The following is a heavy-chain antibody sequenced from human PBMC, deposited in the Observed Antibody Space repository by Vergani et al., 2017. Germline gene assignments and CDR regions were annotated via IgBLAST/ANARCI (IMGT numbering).Heavy chain of an antibody. CDR1: GYTFTSYY. J-gene: IGHJ4*02. V-gene: IGHV1-46*03. CDR2: INPSGGST. Sequence: QVQLVQSGAEVKKPGASVKVSCKASGYTFTSYYMHGVRQAPGQGLEWMGIINPSGGSTSYAQKFQGRVTMTRDTSTSTVYMELSSLRSGDTAVYYCANALYTSGGDYWGQGTLVTVSS. D-gene: IGHD3-16*01. CDR3: ANALYTSGGDY.